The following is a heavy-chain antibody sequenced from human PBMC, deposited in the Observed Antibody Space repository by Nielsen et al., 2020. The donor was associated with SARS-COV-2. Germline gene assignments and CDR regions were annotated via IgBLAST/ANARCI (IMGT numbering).Heavy chain of an antibody. CDR1: GYTLTELS. J-gene: IGHJ4*02. D-gene: IGHD3-9*01. CDR2: FDPEDGET. V-gene: IGHV1-24*01. CDR3: GRDSSDILTGYSGHYYFDY. Sequence: ASVKVSCKVSGYTLTELSMHWVRQAPGKGLEWMGGFDPEDGETIYAQKFQGRVTMTRDTSTSTAYMELSSLRSEDTAMYYCGRDSSDILTGYSGHYYFDYWGQGTLVTVSS.